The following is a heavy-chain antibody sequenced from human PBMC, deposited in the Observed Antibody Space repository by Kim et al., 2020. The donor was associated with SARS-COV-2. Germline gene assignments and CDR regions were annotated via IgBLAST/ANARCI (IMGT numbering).Heavy chain of an antibody. CDR1: GVTVSSNY. J-gene: IGHJ4*02. V-gene: IGHV3-66*01. CDR3: ATNLSAAGVV. CDR2: IYSGDKT. D-gene: IGHD6-13*01. Sequence: GGSLRLSCAASGVTVSSNYMSWLRQAPGKGLEWLSVIYSGDKTYYLESVKDRLTISRDNSKNTLYLQMSSLRVEDTAVYYCATNLSAAGVVWCQGTLLTV.